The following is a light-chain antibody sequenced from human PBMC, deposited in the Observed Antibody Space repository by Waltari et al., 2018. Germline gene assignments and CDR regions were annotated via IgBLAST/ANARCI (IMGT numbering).Light chain of an antibody. CDR3: QQAKKSPDT. CDR1: QDISSW. V-gene: IGKV1-12*01. CDR2: AAS. Sequence: DIQMTQSPSSVSASVGDRVISPCRASQDISSWLAWYQQKPGKAPKLLISAASTLQSGVPSRFSGSEFGTNFTLTISSLQPEDFATYYCQQAKKSPDTFGQGTKVEMK. J-gene: IGKJ2*01.